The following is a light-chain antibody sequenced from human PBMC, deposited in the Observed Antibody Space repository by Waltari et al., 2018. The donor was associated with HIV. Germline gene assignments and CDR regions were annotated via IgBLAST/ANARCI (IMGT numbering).Light chain of an antibody. CDR1: SSDIGTYNH. CDR2: DVN. CDR3: SSYITTGTIL. Sequence: QSALTQPASASGSLGQSITISCIGSSSDIGTYNHVSWYQQYPDKAPLLLIRDVNTRHSGIPCRFSASKSGKTATLTISGLQAEDEADYYCSSYITTGTILFGGGTKVTVL. V-gene: IGLV2-14*03. J-gene: IGLJ3*02.